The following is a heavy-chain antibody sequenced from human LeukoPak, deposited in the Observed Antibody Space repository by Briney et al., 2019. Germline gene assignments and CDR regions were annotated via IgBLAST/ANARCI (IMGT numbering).Heavy chain of an antibody. J-gene: IGHJ4*02. D-gene: IGHD3-10*01. CDR1: GGSISSGSYY. Sequence: PSQTLFLTCTVSGGSISSGSYYWSWIRQPAGKGLEWIGRIYTSGSTNYNPSLKSRVTISVDTSKNQFSLKLSSVTAADTAVYYCARDQLVRGVIGLWGQGTLVTVSS. CDR3: ARDQLVRGVIGL. V-gene: IGHV4-61*02. CDR2: IYTSGST.